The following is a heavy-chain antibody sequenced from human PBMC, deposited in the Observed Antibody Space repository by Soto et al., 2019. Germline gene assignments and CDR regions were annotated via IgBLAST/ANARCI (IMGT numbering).Heavy chain of an antibody. D-gene: IGHD3-3*01. J-gene: IGHJ4*02. CDR2: ISGSGGST. CDR3: AKVCSGVYYDFWSGYYPFFDY. Sequence: GGSLRLSCAASGFTFSSYAMSWVRQAPGKGLEWVSAISGSGGSTYYADSVKGRFTISRDNSKNTLYLQMNSLRAEDTAVYYCAKVCSGVYYDFWSGYYPFFDYWGQGTLVTVSS. V-gene: IGHV3-23*01. CDR1: GFTFSSYA.